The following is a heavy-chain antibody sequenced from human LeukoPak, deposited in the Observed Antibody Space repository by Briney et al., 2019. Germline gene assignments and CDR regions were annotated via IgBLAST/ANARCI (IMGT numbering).Heavy chain of an antibody. Sequence: GGSLRLSCAASGFTFSSYEMNWVRQAPGKGLEWLLYIGSDGSTIYYADSVKGRFTISRDNAENSLYLQMNSLRAEDTAVYYCARDSSAWGRAGFDYWGQGTLVTVSS. CDR1: GFTFSSYE. J-gene: IGHJ4*02. D-gene: IGHD3-16*01. CDR3: ARDSSAWGRAGFDY. CDR2: IGSDGSTI. V-gene: IGHV3-48*03.